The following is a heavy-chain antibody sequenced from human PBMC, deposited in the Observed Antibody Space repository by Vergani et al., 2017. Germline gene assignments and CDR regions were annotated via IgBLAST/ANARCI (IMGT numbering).Heavy chain of an antibody. CDR1: DFISNGHY. D-gene: IGHD3-10*01. J-gene: IGHJ6*02. CDR2: INHSGRT. V-gene: IGHV4-38-2*01. Sequence: QVQLQESGPGLVKPSETLSLICDVFDFISNGHYWGWIRQSPEKGLEWIGEINHSGRTNYNPSLQSRVTISVDTSKNQFSLKLRSVSAADTAFYYCATGRASGNYYTPSYYYYGMDVWGQGTTVTVSS. CDR3: ATGRASGNYYTPSYYYYGMDV.